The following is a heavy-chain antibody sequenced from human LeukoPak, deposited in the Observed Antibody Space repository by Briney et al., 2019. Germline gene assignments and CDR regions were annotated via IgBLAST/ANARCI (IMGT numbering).Heavy chain of an antibody. D-gene: IGHD3-9*01. CDR3: AREVSDYDILTGWIDY. J-gene: IGHJ4*02. Sequence: SQTLSLTCNVSGVSIRSGSYYWSWIRQPAGKGLEWIGRIYTSGTTNYNPSLKSRVIISVGTSKSQFSLKLSSVTAADTAVYYCAREVSDYDILTGWIDYWGQGTLVSVSS. CDR1: GVSIRSGSYY. CDR2: IYTSGTT. V-gene: IGHV4-61*02.